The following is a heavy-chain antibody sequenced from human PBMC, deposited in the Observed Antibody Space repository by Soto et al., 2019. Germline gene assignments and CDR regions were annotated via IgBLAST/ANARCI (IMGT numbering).Heavy chain of an antibody. J-gene: IGHJ5*02. CDR2: IYHSGTT. D-gene: IGHD3-10*01. CDR1: GGSISDTNW. CDR3: ASSYGSRRTVFDP. Sequence: SGTLSLTCAVSGGSISDTNWWSWVRQPPGKGLEWIGEIYHSGTTNYNPSLKSRVTMSLDKSKSQFSLKLSSVTAADTAVYYCASSYGSRRTVFDPWGQGTLVTVSS. V-gene: IGHV4-4*02.